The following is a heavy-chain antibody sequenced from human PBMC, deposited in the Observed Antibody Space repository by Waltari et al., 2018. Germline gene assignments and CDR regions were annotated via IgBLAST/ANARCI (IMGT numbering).Heavy chain of an antibody. Sequence: QVQLQQWGAGLLKPSETLSLTCAVYGGSFSGSYWRWIRQAPGKGLEWIGEINHSGSTNYNPSLKSRVIISVDTSKNQFSLKLSSVTAADTAVYFCARPGAFVASRGNRFDYWGQGTLVTVSS. CDR1: GGSFSGSY. CDR3: ARPGAFVASRGNRFDY. V-gene: IGHV4-34*01. J-gene: IGHJ4*02. D-gene: IGHD1-1*01. CDR2: INHSGST.